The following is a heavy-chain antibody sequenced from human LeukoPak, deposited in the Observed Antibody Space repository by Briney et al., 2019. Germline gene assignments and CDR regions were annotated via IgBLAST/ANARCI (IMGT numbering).Heavy chain of an antibody. J-gene: IGHJ4*02. CDR1: GGSFSGYY. CDR3: ARENPLWFGELSFDY. D-gene: IGHD3-10*01. CDR2: INYSGST. V-gene: IGHV4-34*01. Sequence: SETLSLTCAVYGGSFSGYYWSWIRQPPGKGLEWIGEINYSGSTNYNPSLKSRVTISVDTSKNQFSLKLSSVTAADTAVYYCARENPLWFGELSFDYWGQGTLVTVSS.